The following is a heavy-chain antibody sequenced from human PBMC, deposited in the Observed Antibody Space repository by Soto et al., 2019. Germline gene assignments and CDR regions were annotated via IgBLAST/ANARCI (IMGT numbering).Heavy chain of an antibody. CDR3: ARGPGDYSFDY. CDR1: GFTFSSYW. D-gene: IGHD4-17*01. Sequence: EVQLVESGGGLVQPGGSLRLSCTASGFTFSSYWMYWVRQAPGKGLVWVSRIDSDGSRRDYTDSVKGRFTISRDNAKNTLYLQMSSLRAEDTAVYYCARGPGDYSFDYWGQGTLGTVSS. J-gene: IGHJ4*02. V-gene: IGHV3-74*01. CDR2: IDSDGSRR.